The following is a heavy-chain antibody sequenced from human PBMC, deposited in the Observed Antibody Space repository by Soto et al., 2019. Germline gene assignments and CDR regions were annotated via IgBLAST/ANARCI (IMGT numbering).Heavy chain of an antibody. D-gene: IGHD3-10*01. J-gene: IGHJ6*03. CDR1: GFNFGTYA. CDR2: SGSGSSR. V-gene: IGHV3-23*01. Sequence: EVQLLESGGGLVQPGGSLRLACAASGFNFGTYAMDWDRQAPGRGLEWVSSSGSGSSRYYADSVRGRFTVSRDTSKSTLYLEMSSLRAEDTALYYCVKFRGQDYSYYHMDVWGKGTTVTVSS. CDR3: VKFRGQDYSYYHMDV.